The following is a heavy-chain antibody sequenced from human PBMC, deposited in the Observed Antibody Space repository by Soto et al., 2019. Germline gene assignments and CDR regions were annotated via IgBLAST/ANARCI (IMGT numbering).Heavy chain of an antibody. V-gene: IGHV4-39*01. CDR1: GGSISSSSYY. CDR2: IYYSGST. J-gene: IGHJ4*02. Sequence: QLQLQESGPGLVKPSETLSLTCTVSGGSISSSSYYWGWIRQPPGKGLEWIGSIYYSGSTYYNPSLKSRVTISVDTSKNQFSLKLSSVTAADTAVYYCARHPSMGPHYYDSSGYYPADYYFDYWGQGTLVTVSS. CDR3: ARHPSMGPHYYDSSGYYPADYYFDY. D-gene: IGHD3-22*01.